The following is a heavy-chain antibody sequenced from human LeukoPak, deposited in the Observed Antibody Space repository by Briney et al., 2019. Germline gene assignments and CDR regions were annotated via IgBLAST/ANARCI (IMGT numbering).Heavy chain of an antibody. Sequence: SETLSLTCAVSGGSISSTSYYWTWIRQPPGKGLEWIGSISYSGSTYYNPSLKSRVTISVDTSKNQFSLKLTSVTAVDTAVYYCGRSWIQLWLGDLTFDYWGQGTLVTVSS. CDR1: GGSISSTSYY. CDR3: GRSWIQLWLGDLTFDY. CDR2: ISYSGST. V-gene: IGHV4-39*01. D-gene: IGHD5-18*01. J-gene: IGHJ4*02.